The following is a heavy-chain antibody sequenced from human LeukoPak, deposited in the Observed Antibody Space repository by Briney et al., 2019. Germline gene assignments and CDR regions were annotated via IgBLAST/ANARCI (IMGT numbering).Heavy chain of an antibody. Sequence: GGSLRLSCAASGFTFSSYWMSWVRQAPGKGLEWVSSISSSSSYIYYADSVKGRFTISRDNAKNSLYLQMNSLRAEDTAVYYCARDAWGATTVTSGAIWGQGTTVTVSS. CDR1: GFTFSSYW. D-gene: IGHD4-17*01. CDR3: ARDAWGATTVTSGAI. J-gene: IGHJ6*02. CDR2: ISSSSSYI. V-gene: IGHV3-21*01.